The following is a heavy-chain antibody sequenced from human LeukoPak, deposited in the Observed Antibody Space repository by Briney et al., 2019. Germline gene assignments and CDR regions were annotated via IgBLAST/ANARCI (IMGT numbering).Heavy chain of an antibody. CDR1: GYTFTSYG. J-gene: IGHJ6*03. CDR3: ARQVQHSYYYYMDV. V-gene: IGHV1-18*01. Sequence: GASVKVSCKASGYTFTSYGISWVRQAPGQGLEWMGWISAYNGNTNYAQKLQGRVTMTTDTSTSTAYMELRSLRSDDTAVYYCARQVQHSYYYYMDVWGKGTTVTVSS. CDR2: ISAYNGNT.